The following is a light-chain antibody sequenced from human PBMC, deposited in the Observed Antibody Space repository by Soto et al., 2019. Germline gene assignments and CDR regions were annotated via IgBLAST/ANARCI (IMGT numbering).Light chain of an antibody. CDR1: QTISGW. CDR2: DVS. V-gene: IGKV1-5*01. Sequence: DIQMTQSPSALSSSLVYRVTITCRASQTISGWLAWYQQKPGKAPKLLVYDVSNLGSGVPSRFSGSGSGTEFTLTISSLQPDDFATYYCQQLTFGGGTKVDI. J-gene: IGKJ4*01. CDR3: QQLT.